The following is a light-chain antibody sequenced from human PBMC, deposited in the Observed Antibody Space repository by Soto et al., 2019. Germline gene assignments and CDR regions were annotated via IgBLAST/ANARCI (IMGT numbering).Light chain of an antibody. CDR1: NTDVGGYDY. CDR2: EVS. CDR3: RSYAASSTLFV. Sequence: QSVLTQPASVSGSPGQSITISCTGTNTDVGGYDYVSWYQLHPGKAPKVLISEVSNRPSGVSNRFSGSKSGNTASLTISGLQAEDEADYFCRSYAASSTLFVFGSGTKV. V-gene: IGLV2-14*01. J-gene: IGLJ1*01.